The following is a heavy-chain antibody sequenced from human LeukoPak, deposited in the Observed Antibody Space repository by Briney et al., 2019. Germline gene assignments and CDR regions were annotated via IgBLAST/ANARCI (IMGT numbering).Heavy chain of an antibody. Sequence: GGSLRLSCAVSGFTFSSYAMSWVRQAPGKGLEWVSALSGSGASTYYADSVKGRFTISRDNSKNTLYLQMNSLRAEDTAIYYCAKDIVVVPAATALWDYWGQGTLVTVSS. CDR3: AKDIVVVPAATALWDY. CDR1: GFTFSSYA. J-gene: IGHJ4*02. CDR2: LSGSGAST. D-gene: IGHD2-2*01. V-gene: IGHV3-23*01.